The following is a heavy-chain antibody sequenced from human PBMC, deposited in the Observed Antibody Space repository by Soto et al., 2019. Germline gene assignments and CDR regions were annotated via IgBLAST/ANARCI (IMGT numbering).Heavy chain of an antibody. J-gene: IGHJ5*01. CDR3: ARVLTGRWFDP. CDR1: GGPFSSYA. Sequence: QVQLVQSGAEVKKPGSSVKVSCTASGGPFSSYAINWVRQAPGQGLEWMGVITPMFGAPHYAQNFKGRITITADKSTNPAYMELSSLTSVDTAVYFCARVLTGRWFDPWGQGTLVTVSS. V-gene: IGHV1-69*06. CDR2: ITPMFGAP.